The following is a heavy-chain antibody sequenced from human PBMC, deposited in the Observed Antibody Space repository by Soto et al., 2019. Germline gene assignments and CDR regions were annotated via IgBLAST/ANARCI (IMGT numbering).Heavy chain of an antibody. Sequence: QLQLQESGPGLVKPSETLSLTCFVSGGSISSNNYYWGWIRQPPGKGLEWIGSMSDSRSTYYNPSLKSQVTISGGTFKNQFSLKLTSATAADTDVYYCASRLRPTSWGGGYFDYWCQGRLVSVSS. CDR1: GGSISSNNYY. CDR2: MSDSRST. CDR3: ASRLRPTSWGGGYFDY. D-gene: IGHD2-2*01. J-gene: IGHJ4*02. V-gene: IGHV4-39*01.